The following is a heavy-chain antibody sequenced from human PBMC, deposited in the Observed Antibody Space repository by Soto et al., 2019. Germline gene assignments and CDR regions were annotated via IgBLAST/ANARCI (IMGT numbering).Heavy chain of an antibody. Sequence: GQSLKISCKGTGYSFTSYWISWVRQMPGKGLEWMGRIDPSDSYTNYSPSFQGHVTISADKSISTAYLQWSSLKASDTAMYYCARHLADDIVATISLGMDVWGQGTTVTVSS. D-gene: IGHD5-12*01. J-gene: IGHJ6*02. CDR2: IDPSDSYT. V-gene: IGHV5-10-1*01. CDR1: GYSFTSYW. CDR3: ARHLADDIVATISLGMDV.